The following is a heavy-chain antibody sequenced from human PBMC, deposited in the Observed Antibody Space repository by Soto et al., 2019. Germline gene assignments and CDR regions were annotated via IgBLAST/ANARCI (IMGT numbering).Heavy chain of an antibody. CDR2: ISAYNGNT. V-gene: IGHV1-18*01. CDR1: GYTFTSYG. Sequence: ASVKVSCKASGYTFTSYGISWVRQAPGQGLEWMGWISAYNGNTNYAQKLQGRVTMTTDTSTSTAYMELRSLRSDDTAVYYCARDHCSGGSCFWLAEVTEGAVDIWGQGTMVTVSS. D-gene: IGHD2-15*01. J-gene: IGHJ3*02. CDR3: ARDHCSGGSCFWLAEVTEGAVDI.